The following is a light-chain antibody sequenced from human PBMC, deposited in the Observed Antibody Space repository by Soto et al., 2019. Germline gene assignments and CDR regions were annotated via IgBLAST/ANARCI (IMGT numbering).Light chain of an antibody. V-gene: IGKV3-15*01. CDR2: GAS. CDR3: QQYNNWS. Sequence: EIVMTQSPATLSVSQGERDTLSCRASQSVSSNLAWYQQKPGQAPRLLIYGASTRATGIPARFSGSGSGTEFTLTISSLQSEDFAVYYCQQYNNWSFGQGTKVDI. J-gene: IGKJ1*01. CDR1: QSVSSN.